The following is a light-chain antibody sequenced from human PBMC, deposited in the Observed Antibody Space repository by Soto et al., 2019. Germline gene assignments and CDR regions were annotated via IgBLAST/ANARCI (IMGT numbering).Light chain of an antibody. CDR3: QQHGNSPRT. Sequence: EIVLTQSPGTLSLSPGERATLPCRASQNITNNYVAWYQHKPGQAPRLLIYGASSRATGIPVRFSGSGSGTDFTLTISRLEPEDFAVSYCQQHGNSPRTFGQGTK. CDR1: QNITNNY. V-gene: IGKV3-20*01. CDR2: GAS. J-gene: IGKJ1*01.